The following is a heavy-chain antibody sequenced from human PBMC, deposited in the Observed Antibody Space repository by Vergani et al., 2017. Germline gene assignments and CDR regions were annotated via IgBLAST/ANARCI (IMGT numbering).Heavy chain of an antibody. CDR1: GFTFVDFA. J-gene: IGHJ3*02. D-gene: IGHD4-17*01. Sequence: EVQLVESGGGLVQLASSLRFSCAASGFTFVDFAMPWFRQAPGKGLEWVSGISWNSGSIGYADSVKGRFTISRDNAKNSLYLQMNSLRAEDTAVYHCARPSAPGDYDALDIWGQGTMVTVSS. CDR3: ARPSAPGDYDALDI. V-gene: IGHV3-9*01. CDR2: ISWNSGSI.